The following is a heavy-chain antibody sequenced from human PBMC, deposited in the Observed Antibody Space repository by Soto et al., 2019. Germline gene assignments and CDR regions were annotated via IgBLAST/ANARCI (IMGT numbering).Heavy chain of an antibody. CDR2: IYYSGST. CDR3: ARRVYCSSSSCYMWVGPGGGGWFDP. V-gene: IGHV4-39*01. D-gene: IGHD2-2*02. CDR1: GGSISSSSYY. J-gene: IGHJ5*02. Sequence: PSETLSLTCTVSGGSISSSSYYWGWIRQPPGKGLEWIGSIYYSGSTYYNPSLKRRVTISVDTSKNQFSLKLSSVTAADTAVYYCARRVYCSSSSCYMWVGPGGGGWFDPWGQGTLVTVSS.